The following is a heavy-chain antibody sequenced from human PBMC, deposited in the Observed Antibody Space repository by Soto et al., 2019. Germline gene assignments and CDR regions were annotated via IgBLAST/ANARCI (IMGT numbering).Heavy chain of an antibody. CDR1: GGTFSSYV. CDR2: IIPITGPA. J-gene: IGHJ6*02. Sequence: VQLVQSGAEVKKPGASAKVSCKASGGTFSSYVISWERQAPGQGREWMGGIIPITGPAHYTQKFQGRLRITADESTRTASMELNSLRSEDTAVVCFAMGGGSFWAMDVWGQGTTVTVSS. CDR3: AMGGGSFWAMDV. D-gene: IGHD2-15*01. V-gene: IGHV1-69*12.